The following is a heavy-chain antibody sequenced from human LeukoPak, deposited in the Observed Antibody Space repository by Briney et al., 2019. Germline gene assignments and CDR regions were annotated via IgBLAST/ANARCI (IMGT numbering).Heavy chain of an antibody. J-gene: IGHJ3*01. CDR1: GFTFSYYS. Sequence: GGSLRLSCATSGFTFSYYSMNWVRQAPGKGLEWISYSNTDGTISYADSVKGRFTISRDNAENSLYLQMNSLRDEDTAVYFCVRDRDYAFDFWGQGTMVTVSS. V-gene: IGHV3-48*02. CDR2: SNTDGTI. CDR3: VRDRDYAFDF.